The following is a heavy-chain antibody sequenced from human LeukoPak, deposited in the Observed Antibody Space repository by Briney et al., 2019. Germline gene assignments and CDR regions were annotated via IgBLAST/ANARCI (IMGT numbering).Heavy chain of an antibody. CDR2: ISGSGGST. D-gene: IGHD2-21*01. CDR3: VREHSRVFDP. CDR1: GFTFSSYA. Sequence: PGGSLRLSCAASGFTFSSYAMSWVRQAPGKGLEWVSAISGSGGSTYYADSVKGRFTISRDNSKNTLYLQMNSLRPEDTALYHCVREHSRVFDPWGQGTLVTVSS. V-gene: IGHV3-23*01. J-gene: IGHJ5*02.